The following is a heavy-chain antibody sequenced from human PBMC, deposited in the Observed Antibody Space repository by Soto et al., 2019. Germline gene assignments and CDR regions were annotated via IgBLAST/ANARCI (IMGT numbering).Heavy chain of an antibody. Sequence: QVQLVESGGGVVQPGSSLRLSCAASGFTFSSYGMHWVRQAPGKGLEWVAVISYDGSNKYYADSVKGRFTISRDNSKNTLYLQMNSLRAEDTAVYYCAKDLDPLYYYDSSGYPYYFDYWGQGTLVTVSS. V-gene: IGHV3-30*18. CDR3: AKDLDPLYYYDSSGYPYYFDY. J-gene: IGHJ4*02. CDR2: ISYDGSNK. CDR1: GFTFSSYG. D-gene: IGHD3-22*01.